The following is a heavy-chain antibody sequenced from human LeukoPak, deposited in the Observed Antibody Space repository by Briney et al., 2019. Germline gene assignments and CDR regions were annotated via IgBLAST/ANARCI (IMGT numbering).Heavy chain of an antibody. CDR3: ARPGKRGVYGEPNVGDY. Sequence: SESLSLTCTVSGGSVSSSSYYWGWIRQPPGKGLEWIGCIYYSGSTYYNPSLKCRVTISVDTSKNQFSLKLSSVTAADTAVYYCARPGKRGVYGEPNVGDYWGQGTLVTVSS. D-gene: IGHD3-10*01. J-gene: IGHJ4*02. V-gene: IGHV4-39*07. CDR1: GGSVSSSSYY. CDR2: IYYSGST.